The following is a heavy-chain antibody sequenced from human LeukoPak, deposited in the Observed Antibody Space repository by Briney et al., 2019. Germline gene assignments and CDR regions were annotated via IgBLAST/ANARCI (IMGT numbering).Heavy chain of an antibody. J-gene: IGHJ4*02. CDR2: ISGSGGST. V-gene: IGHV3-23*01. CDR3: AKIGTYYDILTGYYSSVYFDY. CDR1: GFTFSSYA. Sequence: GGSLRLSCAASGFTFSSYAMHWVRQAPGKGLEWVSAISGSGGSTYYADSVKGRFTISRDNSKNTLYLQMNSLRAEDTAVYYCAKIGTYYDILTGYYSSVYFDYWGQGTLVTVSS. D-gene: IGHD3-9*01.